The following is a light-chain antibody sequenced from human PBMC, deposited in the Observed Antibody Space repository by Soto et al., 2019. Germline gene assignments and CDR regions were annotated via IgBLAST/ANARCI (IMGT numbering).Light chain of an antibody. CDR2: GNI. J-gene: IGLJ2*01. Sequence: QAVVTQPPSVSGAPGQRVTISCTGSSSILGAGYDVYWYQQLPGAAPKLLIYGNINRPSGIPDRISGSRSGTSASLAITGLQAEDEADYYCQSYDNSLSGSLFGGGTKLTVL. V-gene: IGLV1-40*01. CDR3: QSYDNSLSGSL. CDR1: SSILGAGYD.